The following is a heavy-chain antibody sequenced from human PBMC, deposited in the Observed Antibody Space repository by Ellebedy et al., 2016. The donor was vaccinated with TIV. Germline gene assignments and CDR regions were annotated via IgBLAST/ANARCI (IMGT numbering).Heavy chain of an antibody. D-gene: IGHD4-17*01. Sequence: SETLSLXXTVSGGSISSYYWSWIRQPPGKGLEWIGYIYYSGSTNYNPSLKSRVTISVDTSKNQFSLKLSSVTAADTAVYYCARTVMTTVTTRWFDPWGQGTLVTVSS. V-gene: IGHV4-59*08. CDR1: GGSISSYY. J-gene: IGHJ5*02. CDR3: ARTVMTTVTTRWFDP. CDR2: IYYSGST.